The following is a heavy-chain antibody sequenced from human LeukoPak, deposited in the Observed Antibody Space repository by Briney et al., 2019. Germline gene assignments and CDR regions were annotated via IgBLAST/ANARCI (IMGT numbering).Heavy chain of an antibody. CDR1: GGSFSGYY. CDR2: INHSVST. V-gene: IGHV4-34*01. CDR3: APRGDIEHSYGYGKWFDP. Sequence: PSETLSLTCAVYGGSFSGYYWSWIRQPPGNGLKWIGEINHSVSTNYNASLRSRVTISVDTSKNQFSLRLSSVTAADTAVYYCAPRGDIEHSYGYGKWFDPWGQGTRVTVSS. D-gene: IGHD5-18*01. J-gene: IGHJ5*02.